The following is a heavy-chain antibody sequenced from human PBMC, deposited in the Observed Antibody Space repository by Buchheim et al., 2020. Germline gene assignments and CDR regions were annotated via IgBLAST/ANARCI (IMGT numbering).Heavy chain of an antibody. D-gene: IGHD5-12*01. J-gene: IGHJ4*02. CDR2: ISGSAGST. CDR1: GFTFSSYG. CDR3: AKGRSEYDYRPDY. Sequence: EVQLLESGGGLVQPGGSLRLSCAASGFTFSSYGMNWVRQAPGKGLEWVSRISGSAGSTYYADSVKGRFTISRDNSKNTLYLQINSLRAEDTAVYYCAKGRSEYDYRPDYWGQGTL. V-gene: IGHV3-23*01.